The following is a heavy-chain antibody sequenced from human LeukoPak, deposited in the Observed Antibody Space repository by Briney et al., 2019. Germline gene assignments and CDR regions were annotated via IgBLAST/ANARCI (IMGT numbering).Heavy chain of an antibody. Sequence: GGSLRLSCAVSGFTFSDFWMNWVRQAPGKELEWMASINQNGGENYYVDSVKGRFTVSRDNPRNSLYLQMSSLRAEDTAVYYCARDGTAPGLYFDLWGQGALVTVSS. CDR2: INQNGGEN. CDR1: GFTFSDFW. D-gene: IGHD6-13*01. J-gene: IGHJ4*03. CDR3: ARDGTAPGLYFDL. V-gene: IGHV3-7*01.